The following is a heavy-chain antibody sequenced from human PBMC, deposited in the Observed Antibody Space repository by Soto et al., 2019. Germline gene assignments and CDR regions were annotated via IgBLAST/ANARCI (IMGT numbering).Heavy chain of an antibody. CDR1: GGSIRNGDYY. CDR3: ARAMGDWGTYYYYYGFDV. V-gene: IGHV4-61*08. Sequence: PSETLSLTCTVSGGSIRNGDYYWSWIRQSPGKGLEWIGSIYYSGATNYNPSLESRLTISVDTSKNQFSLNLSSVTAADTAVYYCARAMGDWGTYYYYYGFDVWGQGTTVTVSS. CDR2: IYYSGAT. D-gene: IGHD3-16*01. J-gene: IGHJ6*02.